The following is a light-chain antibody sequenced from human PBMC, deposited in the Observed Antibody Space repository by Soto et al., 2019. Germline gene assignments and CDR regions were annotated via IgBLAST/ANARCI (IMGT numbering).Light chain of an antibody. CDR2: DVT. V-gene: IGLV2-14*01. CDR1: SSDVGGYNY. CDR3: SSFTGRAAYV. Sequence: QSALTQPASVSGSPGQSITISCTGTSSDVGGYNYVSWYQQYPGTATKLVIYDVTNRPRGVSNRFSGSKSGNTTSRTTSVLQAEDESDYCCSSFTGRAAYVFGTGTKVTVL. J-gene: IGLJ1*01.